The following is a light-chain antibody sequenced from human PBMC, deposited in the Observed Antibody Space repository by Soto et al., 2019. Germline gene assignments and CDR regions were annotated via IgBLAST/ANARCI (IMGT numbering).Light chain of an antibody. V-gene: IGKV1-17*01. CDR2: AAS. Sequence: DIRMTQSPSSLSASIGDRVTITCRAIQGISNDLGWYQQKAGLAPKRLISAASTLQSGVPSRFRGSGSGTEFSLTISGLQTEDIATYYCLQHHSYPWTVGQGTKVDIK. J-gene: IGKJ1*01. CDR3: LQHHSYPWT. CDR1: QGISND.